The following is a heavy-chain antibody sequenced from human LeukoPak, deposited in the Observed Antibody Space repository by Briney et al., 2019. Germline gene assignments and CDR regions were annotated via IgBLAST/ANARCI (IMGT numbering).Heavy chain of an antibody. CDR1: GYIFTNYG. J-gene: IGHJ4*02. CDR2: ISVHNGKT. CDR3: ARELTSSSD. Sequence: ASVEVSCKASGYIFTNYGITWVRQAPGQGLEWMGWISVHNGKTNFAQKFRGRVTMTTDTSTNTAYMEVRSLTSDDTAVYYCARELTSSSDWGQGTLVTVSS. D-gene: IGHD2-2*01. V-gene: IGHV1-18*04.